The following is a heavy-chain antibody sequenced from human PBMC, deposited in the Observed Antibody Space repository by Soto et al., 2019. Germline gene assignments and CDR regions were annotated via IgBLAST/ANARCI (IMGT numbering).Heavy chain of an antibody. J-gene: IGHJ6*02. CDR2: IYYSGST. CDR1: GGSISSGGYY. Sequence: PSETLSLTCTVSGGSISSGGYYWSWIRQHPGKGLEWIGYIYYSGSTYYNPSLKSRVTISVDTSKNQFSLKLSSVTAADTAVYYCARDSEVYAGYYGSGTHYYGMDVWGQGTTVTVSS. V-gene: IGHV4-31*03. D-gene: IGHD3-10*01. CDR3: ARDSEVYAGYYGSGTHYYGMDV.